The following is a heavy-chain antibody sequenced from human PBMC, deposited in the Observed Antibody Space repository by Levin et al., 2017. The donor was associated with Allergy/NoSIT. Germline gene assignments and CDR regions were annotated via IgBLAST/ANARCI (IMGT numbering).Heavy chain of an antibody. CDR3: ARDSPMAPYYYYYGMDV. CDR1: GGSISSGGYY. V-gene: IGHV4-31*03. J-gene: IGHJ6*02. Sequence: SETLSLTCTVSGGSISSGGYYWSWIRQHPGKGLEWIGYIYYSGSTYYNPSLKSRVTISVDTSKNQFSLKLSSVTAADTAVYYCARDSPMAPYYYYYGMDVWGQGTTVTVSS. CDR2: IYYSGST. D-gene: IGHD3-10*01.